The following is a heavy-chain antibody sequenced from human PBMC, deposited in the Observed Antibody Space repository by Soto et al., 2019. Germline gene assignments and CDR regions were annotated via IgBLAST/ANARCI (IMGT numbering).Heavy chain of an antibody. CDR2: IWFDGSNN. Sequence: QVHLVESGGGVVQPGRSLRLSCAASGFTFSRYGMHWVRQAPGKGLECVTLIWFDGSNNYYADSVKGRFTISKDNSNNMLYLQMNSLRADDTAIYYCAREGPAGDFDYWGQGTLVTVSS. J-gene: IGHJ4*02. CDR3: AREGPAGDFDY. V-gene: IGHV3-33*01. CDR1: GFTFSRYG.